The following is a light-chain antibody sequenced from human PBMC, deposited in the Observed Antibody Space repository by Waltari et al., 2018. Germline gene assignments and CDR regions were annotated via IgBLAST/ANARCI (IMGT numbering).Light chain of an antibody. Sequence: DIQMTQSPSTLSASLGDRVTITCRASQSTSSWLAWYQQKPGKAPKLLIYKASSLESGVPSRFSGSGSGTEFTLTISSLQPDDFATYYCQQYRAFGQGTKVEIK. V-gene: IGKV1-5*03. CDR2: KAS. CDR3: QQYRA. J-gene: IGKJ1*01. CDR1: QSTSSW.